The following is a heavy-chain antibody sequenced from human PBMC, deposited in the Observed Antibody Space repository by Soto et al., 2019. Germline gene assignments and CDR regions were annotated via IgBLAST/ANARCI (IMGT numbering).Heavy chain of an antibody. J-gene: IGHJ3*02. V-gene: IGHV4-59*08. CDR1: GGSISSYY. Sequence: QVQLQESGPGLVKPSETLSVTCTVSGGSISSYYWSWIRQPPGKGLEWIGYIYYSGSTNYNPSLKSRVTISVDTSKNQFSLKLSSVTAADTAVYYCARRYGGAFDIWGQGTMVTVSS. CDR3: ARRYGGAFDI. CDR2: IYYSGST. D-gene: IGHD3-10*01.